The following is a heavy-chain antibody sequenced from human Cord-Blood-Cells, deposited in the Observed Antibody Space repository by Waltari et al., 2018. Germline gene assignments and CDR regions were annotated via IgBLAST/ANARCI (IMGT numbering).Heavy chain of an antibody. CDR1: GGSFSGYS. V-gene: IGHV4-34*01. D-gene: IGHD3-10*01. Sequence: QVQLQQWGAGLLKPSEPLSLTCAVYGGSFSGYSWSWIRQPPGKGLEWIGEINHSGSTNYNPSLKSRVTISVDTSKNQFSLKLSSVTAADTAVYYCARLSRGHDYWGQGTLVTVSS. J-gene: IGHJ4*02. CDR2: INHSGST. CDR3: ARLSRGHDY.